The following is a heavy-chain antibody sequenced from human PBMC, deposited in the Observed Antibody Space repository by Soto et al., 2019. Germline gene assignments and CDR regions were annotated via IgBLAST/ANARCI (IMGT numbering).Heavy chain of an antibody. Sequence: PGGSLRLSCAASGFTFSTYWMSWVRQAPGKGLEWVANIKEDGSEKYYVDSVEGRFTISRDNAKNSLYLQMNSLRAEDTAVYYCARCWGYFDSSGFPYLYAMDVWGQGTTVTVSS. V-gene: IGHV3-7*01. D-gene: IGHD3-22*01. CDR3: ARCWGYFDSSGFPYLYAMDV. J-gene: IGHJ6*02. CDR2: IKEDGSEK. CDR1: GFTFSTYW.